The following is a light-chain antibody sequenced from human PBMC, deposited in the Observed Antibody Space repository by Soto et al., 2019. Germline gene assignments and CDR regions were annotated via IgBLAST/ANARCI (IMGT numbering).Light chain of an antibody. CDR3: QQHTSWPIT. CDR1: QSVSSY. V-gene: IGKV3-11*01. Sequence: EIVLTQSPATLSLSPGERATLSCRASQSVSSYLAWYQQKPGQAPRLLIYDASNRATGIPARFSGSGSGTDFTPTITSLEPVDFAVYYCQQHTSWPITFGGATKVEIK. J-gene: IGKJ4*01. CDR2: DAS.